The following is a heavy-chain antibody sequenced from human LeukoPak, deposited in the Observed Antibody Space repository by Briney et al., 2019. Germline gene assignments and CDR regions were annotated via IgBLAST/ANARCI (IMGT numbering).Heavy chain of an antibody. V-gene: IGHV4-30-2*01. CDR2: IYHSGST. Sequence: SETLSLTCTVSGGSISSGGYYWSWIRQPPGKGLEWIGYIYHSGSTYYNPSLKSRVTISVDTSKNQFSLKLSSVTAADTAVYYCARAYYDILTGYPNWFYPWGQGTLVTVSS. CDR1: GGSISSGGYY. CDR3: ARAYYDILTGYPNWFYP. J-gene: IGHJ5*02. D-gene: IGHD3-9*01.